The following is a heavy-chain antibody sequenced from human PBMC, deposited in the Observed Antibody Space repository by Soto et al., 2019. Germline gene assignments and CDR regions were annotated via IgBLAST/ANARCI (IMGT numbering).Heavy chain of an antibody. D-gene: IGHD3-22*01. CDR2: IYYSGST. CDR3: ARRGAYYDSSGYYPDAFDI. Sequence: QLQLQESGPGLVKPSETLSLTCTVSGGSISSSSYYWGWIRQPPGKGLEWIGSIYYSGSTYYNPSLKSRVTVSVDTSKNQFSLKLSAVTAADTAVYYCARRGAYYDSSGYYPDAFDIWGQGTMVTVSS. J-gene: IGHJ3*02. CDR1: GGSISSSSYY. V-gene: IGHV4-39*01.